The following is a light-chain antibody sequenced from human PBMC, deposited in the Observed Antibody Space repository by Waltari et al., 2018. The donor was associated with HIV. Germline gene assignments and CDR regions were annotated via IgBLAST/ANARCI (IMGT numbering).Light chain of an antibody. CDR3: LLSYSGARGV. J-gene: IGLJ2*01. Sequence: QAVVTQEPSLTVSPGGTVTLTCGSSTGAVPSGHYPSWFQQKPGQAPRTLICDTSNKHSWTPARFSGSLLGGKAALTLSGAQPEDEAEYYCLLSYSGARGVFGGGTKLTVL. CDR1: TGAVPSGHY. CDR2: DTS. V-gene: IGLV7-46*01.